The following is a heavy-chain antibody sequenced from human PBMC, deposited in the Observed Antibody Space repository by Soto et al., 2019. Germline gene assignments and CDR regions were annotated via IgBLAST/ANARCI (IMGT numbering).Heavy chain of an antibody. CDR2: IYHSGTT. Sequence: SATQSITCTVSGYSISSGFYWGWLRHPPGKGLEWIGIIYHSGTTYYNPSLKSRVTISVATSKNQFSLKLTSVTAADTAVYYCAVDYSNGYYFDYWGQGTLVTVSS. CDR3: AVDYSNGYYFDY. D-gene: IGHD4-17*01. V-gene: IGHV4-38-2*02. CDR1: GYSISSGFY. J-gene: IGHJ4*02.